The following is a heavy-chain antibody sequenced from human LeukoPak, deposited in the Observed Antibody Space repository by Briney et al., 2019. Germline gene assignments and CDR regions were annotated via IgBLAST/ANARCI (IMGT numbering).Heavy chain of an antibody. V-gene: IGHV4-39*07. CDR3: ARTRITMKELGAFDI. Sequence: SVTLSLTCTVSGGSISSSSYYWGWIRQPPGKGLEWIGSIYYSGSTYYNPSLKRRVTISVDTSKNQFSLKLSSVTAADTAVYYCARTRITMKELGAFDIWGQGTMVTVSS. D-gene: IGHD3-22*01. CDR2: IYYSGST. CDR1: GGSISSSSYY. J-gene: IGHJ3*02.